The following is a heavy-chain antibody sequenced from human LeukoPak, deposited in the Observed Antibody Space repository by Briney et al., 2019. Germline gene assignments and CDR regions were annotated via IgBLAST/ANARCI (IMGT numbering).Heavy chain of an antibody. CDR2: IYYSGST. Sequence: SETLSLTCTVSGGSISSSSYYWGWIRQPPGKGLEWIGSIYYSGSTYYNPSLKSRVTMSVDTSKNQFSLKLSSVTAADTAVYYCARQSMVRGVICDYWGQGTLVTVSS. CDR3: ARQSMVRGVICDY. CDR1: GGSISSSSYY. D-gene: IGHD3-10*01. J-gene: IGHJ4*02. V-gene: IGHV4-39*01.